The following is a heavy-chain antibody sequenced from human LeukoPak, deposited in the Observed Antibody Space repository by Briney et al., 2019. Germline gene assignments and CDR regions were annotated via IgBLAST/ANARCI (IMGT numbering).Heavy chain of an antibody. CDR3: ARRGSGRHFDF. Sequence: GGSLRLSCAAPGFTFSDYYMSWIRQAPGKGLEWVSYISGGSSTIYYADSLKGRFTVSRDNAKNSLYLLMNSLRAEDTAVYYCARRGSGRHFDFWGQGTLVTVSS. CDR1: GFTFSDYY. V-gene: IGHV3-11*01. D-gene: IGHD2-15*01. J-gene: IGHJ4*02. CDR2: ISGGSSTI.